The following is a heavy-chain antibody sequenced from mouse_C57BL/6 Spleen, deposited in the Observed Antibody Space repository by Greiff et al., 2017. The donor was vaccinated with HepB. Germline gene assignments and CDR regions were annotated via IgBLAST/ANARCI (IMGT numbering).Heavy chain of an antibody. V-gene: IGHV1-82*01. CDR1: GYAFSSSW. Sequence: VQLQQSGPELVKPGASVKISCKASGYAFSSSWMNWVKQRPGKGLEWIGRIYPGDGDTNYNGKFKGKATLTADKSSSTAYMQLSSLTSEDSAVYFCARGDIYDGALFDDWGQGTTLTVSS. J-gene: IGHJ2*01. CDR3: ARGDIYDGALFDD. D-gene: IGHD2-1*01. CDR2: IYPGDGDT.